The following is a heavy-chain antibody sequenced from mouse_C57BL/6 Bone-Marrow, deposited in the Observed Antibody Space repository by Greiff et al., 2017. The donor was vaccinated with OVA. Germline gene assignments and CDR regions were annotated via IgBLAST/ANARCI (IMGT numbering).Heavy chain of an antibody. CDR1: GFNIKDVY. CDR2: IDPENGDT. CDR3: TRIYY. Sequence: EVKLVESGAELVRPGASVKLSCTASGFNIKDVYMHWVKQRPEQGLEWIGWIDPENGDTEYASKFQGKATITADTSSNTAYLQLSSLTSEDTAVYYCTRIYYWGQGTTLTVSS. V-gene: IGHV14-4*01. J-gene: IGHJ2*01.